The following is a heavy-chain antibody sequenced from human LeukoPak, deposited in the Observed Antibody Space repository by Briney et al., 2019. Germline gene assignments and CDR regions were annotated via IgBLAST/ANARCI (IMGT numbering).Heavy chain of an antibody. J-gene: IGHJ4*02. D-gene: IGHD3-16*01. CDR2: INHRGST. Sequence: SENLSLTCAVYGGSFSGNYWSWIRQPPGKGLEWIGEINHRGSTNYNPSLKSQVTISVDTSKNQFSLKVTSVTAADTAVYQCARHSFGRTRYFDYWGQGTQVTVSS. CDR3: ARHSFGRTRYFDY. V-gene: IGHV4-34*01. CDR1: GGSFSGNY.